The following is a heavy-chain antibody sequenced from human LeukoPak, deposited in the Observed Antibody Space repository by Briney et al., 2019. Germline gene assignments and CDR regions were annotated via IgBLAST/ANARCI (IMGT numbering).Heavy chain of an antibody. CDR1: GGSLINYY. CDR3: ARGRFYGSETFYNGFDY. D-gene: IGHD3-10*01. Sequence: SETLSLTCSVSGGSLINYYWSWIRQPPGKGLEWIGLIYYSGSTDYNPSLKSRVTLSVDTSKNQFSLKLTSVTAADTAVYYCARGRFYGSETFYNGFDYWGQGTLVTVSS. J-gene: IGHJ4*02. CDR2: IYYSGST. V-gene: IGHV4-59*01.